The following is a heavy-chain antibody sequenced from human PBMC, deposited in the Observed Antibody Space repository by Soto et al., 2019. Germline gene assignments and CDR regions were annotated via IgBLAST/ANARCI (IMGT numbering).Heavy chain of an antibody. D-gene: IGHD3-22*01. J-gene: IGHJ6*02. V-gene: IGHV3-11*01. CDR3: ERDLVKDDMTDYYYYGMDV. Sequence: GGSLRLSCAASGFTFSDYYMSWIRQAPGKGLEWVSYISSSGSTIYYADSVKGRFTISRDNAKNSLHLQMNSLRAEDTAVYYCERDLVKDDMTDYYYYGMDVWGQGTTVTVSS. CDR1: GFTFSDYY. CDR2: ISSSGSTI.